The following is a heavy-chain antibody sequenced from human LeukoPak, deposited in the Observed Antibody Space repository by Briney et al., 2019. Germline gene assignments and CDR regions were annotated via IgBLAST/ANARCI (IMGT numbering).Heavy chain of an antibody. Sequence: ASVKVSCKASGYAFTAYYIHWVRQAPGQGLEWMGWINPNSGGTNYAQKFQGRVTMTRDTSISTAYMELNRLRSDDTAVYYCARGGLIAVAGTQDAFDIWGQGTMVTVSS. CDR3: ARGGLIAVAGTQDAFDI. CDR1: GYAFTAYY. CDR2: INPNSGGT. V-gene: IGHV1-2*02. J-gene: IGHJ3*02. D-gene: IGHD6-19*01.